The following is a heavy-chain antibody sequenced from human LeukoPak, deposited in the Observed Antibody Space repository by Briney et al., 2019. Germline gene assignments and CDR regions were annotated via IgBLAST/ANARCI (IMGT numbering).Heavy chain of an antibody. CDR2: IYSGGST. CDR3: ANEMNWSFGY. CDR1: GFTVSSNY. J-gene: IGHJ4*02. D-gene: IGHD1-1*01. V-gene: IGHV3-66*01. Sequence: GGSLRLSCAASGFTVSSNYMSWVRQAPGKGLEWVSLIYSGGSTYYADSVKGRFTIFRDSSKNTLYLQMNNLRAEDTAVYYCANEMNWSFGYWGQGTLVTVSS.